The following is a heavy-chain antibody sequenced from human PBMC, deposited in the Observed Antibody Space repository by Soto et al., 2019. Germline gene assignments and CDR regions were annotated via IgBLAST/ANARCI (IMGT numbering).Heavy chain of an antibody. J-gene: IGHJ6*02. Sequence: ASVKVSCKASGYTFTGYYMHLVRQAPGQGHEWMGWINPNSGGTNYAQKFQGWVTMTRDTSISTAYMELSRLRSDDTAVYYCARGYYYDSSGYYAPEDYYGMDVWGQGTTVTVSS. D-gene: IGHD3-22*01. CDR1: GYTFTGYY. V-gene: IGHV1-2*04. CDR3: ARGYYYDSSGYYAPEDYYGMDV. CDR2: INPNSGGT.